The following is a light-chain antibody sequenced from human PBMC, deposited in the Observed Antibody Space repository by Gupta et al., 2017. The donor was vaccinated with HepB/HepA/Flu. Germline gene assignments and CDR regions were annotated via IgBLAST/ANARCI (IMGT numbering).Light chain of an antibody. CDR2: GAS. V-gene: IGKV3-15*01. CDR1: QSVSSS. J-gene: IGKJ1*01. CDR3: QQYINWPPRT. Sequence: EIVMTQSPATLSVSPGERATLSCRASQSVSSSLAWYQQKPGQAPRLLIYGASTRATGIPARFSGSGFGTEFTLTISSLQSEDFAVYYCQQYINWPPRTFGQGTKVEVK.